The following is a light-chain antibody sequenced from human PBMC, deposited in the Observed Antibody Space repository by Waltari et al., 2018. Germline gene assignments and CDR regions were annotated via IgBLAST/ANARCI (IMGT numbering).Light chain of an antibody. CDR3: QQYNSYSLLT. Sequence: ARHNIKKGLAWDQQKPGKAPKLLIYKASTLESGVPARCSGSGSGTEFTLTISSLQPDDFATYYCQQYNSYSLLTFGGGTKVEIK. CDR2: KAS. V-gene: IGKV1-5*03. J-gene: IGKJ4*02. CDR1: HNIKKG.